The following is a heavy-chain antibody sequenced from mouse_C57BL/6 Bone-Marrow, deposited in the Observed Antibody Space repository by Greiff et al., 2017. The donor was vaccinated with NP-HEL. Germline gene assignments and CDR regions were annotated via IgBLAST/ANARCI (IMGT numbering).Heavy chain of an antibody. D-gene: IGHD1-1*01. CDR2: IYPGDGDT. J-gene: IGHJ1*03. CDR3: ARSPFITTVVAHWYFDV. Sequence: QVQLQQSGPELVKPGASVKISCTASGYAFSSSWMNWVKQRPGKGLEWIGRIYPGDGDTNYNGKVKGQATLTADKASITGYMQISSLTSEDSAVYFWARSPFITTVVAHWYFDVWGTGTTVTVSS. V-gene: IGHV1-82*01. CDR1: GYAFSSSW.